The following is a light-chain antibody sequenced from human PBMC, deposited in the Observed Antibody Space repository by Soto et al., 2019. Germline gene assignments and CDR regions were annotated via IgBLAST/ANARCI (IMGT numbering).Light chain of an antibody. CDR2: GAS. Sequence: EIVLTQSPGTLSLSPGERASLSCRASESVSNNYLAWYQRKPGQAPRLLIYGASYRAPDIPYRFSGSGSGTDFTLTMARREAEDFALYICQQYGSTPPTFGLGTKVEI. V-gene: IGKV3-20*01. CDR3: QQYGSTPPT. J-gene: IGKJ1*01. CDR1: ESVSNNY.